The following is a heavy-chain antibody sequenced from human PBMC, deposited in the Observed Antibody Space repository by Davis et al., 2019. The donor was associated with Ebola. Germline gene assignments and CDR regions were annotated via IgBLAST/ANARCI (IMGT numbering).Heavy chain of an antibody. V-gene: IGHV4-39*01. CDR2: IYYSGST. Sequence: PSETLSLTCTVSGGSISSSSYYWGWIRQPPGKGLEWIGSIYYSGSTYYNPSLKSRVTISVDTSKNQFSLKLSSVTAADTAVYYCARQEDCSGGSCYSGYWGQGTLVTVSS. D-gene: IGHD2-15*01. CDR3: ARQEDCSGGSCYSGY. J-gene: IGHJ4*02. CDR1: GGSISSSSYY.